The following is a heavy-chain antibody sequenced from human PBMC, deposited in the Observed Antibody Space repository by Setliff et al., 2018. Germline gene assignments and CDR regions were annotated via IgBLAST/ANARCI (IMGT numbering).Heavy chain of an antibody. CDR3: ERLVRYCSTTSCQRTSGDDF. Sequence: ASVKVSCKTSGYSFTSYGISWVRQAPGQGLEWMGWISADNGQTRNVQSFQGRVTVTTDTTTSTAYMELRSLRSDDTAVYYCERLVRYCSTTSCQRTSGDDFWGLGTLVTVSS. J-gene: IGHJ4*02. CDR1: GYSFTSYG. V-gene: IGHV1-18*01. D-gene: IGHD2-2*01. CDR2: ISADNGQT.